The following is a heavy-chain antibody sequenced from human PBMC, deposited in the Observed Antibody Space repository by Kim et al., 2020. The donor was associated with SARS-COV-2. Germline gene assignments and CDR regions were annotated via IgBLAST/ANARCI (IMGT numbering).Heavy chain of an antibody. D-gene: IGHD6-19*01. V-gene: IGHV3-23*01. CDR2: ISGSGGST. CDR1: GFTFSSYA. J-gene: IGHJ4*02. CDR3: AKVWEQWLESSFDY. Sequence: GGSLRLSCAASGFTFSSYAMSWVRQAPGKGLEWVSAISGSGGSTYYADSVKGRFTITRDNSKNTLYLQMNSLRAEDTAVYYCAKVWEQWLESSFDYWGQGTLVTVSS.